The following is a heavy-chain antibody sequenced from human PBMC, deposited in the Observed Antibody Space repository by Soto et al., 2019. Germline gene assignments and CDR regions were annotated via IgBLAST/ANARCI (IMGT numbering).Heavy chain of an antibody. J-gene: IGHJ5*02. V-gene: IGHV1-69*06. Sequence: QVQLVQSGAEVRKPGSSVRVSCKASGGSFNRHTISWVRQAPGQGLEWMGGIIPIFGTANHAQKFQGRVTMTTDTSTSTAYMELRSLRSDDTAVYYCARFPGYCSSTSCYVYNWFDPWGQGTLVTVSS. CDR2: IIPIFGTA. D-gene: IGHD2-2*01. CDR3: ARFPGYCSSTSCYVYNWFDP. CDR1: GGSFNRHT.